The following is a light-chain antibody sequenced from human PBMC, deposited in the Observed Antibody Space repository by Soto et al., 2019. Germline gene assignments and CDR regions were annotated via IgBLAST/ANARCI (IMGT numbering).Light chain of an antibody. CDR2: EVS. V-gene: IGLV2-23*02. CDR3: CSYAGSSWV. Sequence: QSVLTQPASVSGSPGQSITISCTGTSSDVGSYNLVSWYQQHPGKAPKLMIYEVSKRPSGVSNRFSGSKSGNTASLTISGLQAEDEADYYCCSYAGSSWVFGGGTQLTVL. J-gene: IGLJ3*02. CDR1: SSDVGSYNL.